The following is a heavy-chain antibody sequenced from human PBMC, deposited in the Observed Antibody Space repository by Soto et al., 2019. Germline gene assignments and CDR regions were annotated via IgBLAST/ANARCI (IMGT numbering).Heavy chain of an antibody. J-gene: IGHJ2*01. CDR1: GYTFTNYA. Sequence: ASVKVSFKASGYTFTNYAMHWVRQAPGQRFEWMGWINPGNGNTRYSQNIQGRVTITRDTSASTAYMELSSLRSEDTAVYYCAREQVVVATTPHWYFDLWGRGTLVTVSS. CDR2: INPGNGNT. CDR3: AREQVVVATTPHWYFDL. D-gene: IGHD2-15*01. V-gene: IGHV1-3*01.